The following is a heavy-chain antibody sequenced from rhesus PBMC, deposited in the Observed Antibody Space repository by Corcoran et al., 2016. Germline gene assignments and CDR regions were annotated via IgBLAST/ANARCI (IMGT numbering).Heavy chain of an antibody. CDR2: ISGSGGST. Sequence: QLQLQESGPGLVKPSETLSLTCAVSGGSISSNYWSWIRQPPGKGLEWIGRISGSGGSTDYNPSLKGRVTMSPDPSKNQCSLKLSSVTAADTAVYYCAREVGYGLDSWGQGVVVTVSS. CDR1: GGSISSNY. D-gene: IGHD1-44*01. V-gene: IGHV4-173*01. CDR3: AREVGYGLDS. J-gene: IGHJ6*01.